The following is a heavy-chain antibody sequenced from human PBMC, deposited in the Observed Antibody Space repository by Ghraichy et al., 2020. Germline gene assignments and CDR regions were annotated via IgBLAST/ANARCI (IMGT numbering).Heavy chain of an antibody. Sequence: GGSLRLSCAASGFTFSSYAMSWVRQAPGKGLEWVSAISGSGGSTYYADSVKGRFTISRDNSKNTLYLQMNSLRAEDTAVYYCAKVPDRRERYSYGSNWFDPWGQGTLVTVSS. D-gene: IGHD5-18*01. CDR2: ISGSGGST. CDR3: AKVPDRRERYSYGSNWFDP. V-gene: IGHV3-23*01. J-gene: IGHJ5*02. CDR1: GFTFSSYA.